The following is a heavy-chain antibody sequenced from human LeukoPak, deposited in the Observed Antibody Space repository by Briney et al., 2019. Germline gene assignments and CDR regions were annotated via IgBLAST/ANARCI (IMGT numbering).Heavy chain of an antibody. V-gene: IGHV3-7*01. CDR3: AGNYYGSGSYYPYYGMDV. CDR2: IKQDGSEK. CDR1: GFTFSSYW. Sequence: PGGSLRLSCAASGFTFSSYWMSWVRQAPGQGLEWVANIKQDGSEKYYVDSVKGRFTISRDNAKNSLYLQMNSLRAEDTAVYYCAGNYYGSGSYYPYYGMDVWGQGTTVTVSS. J-gene: IGHJ6*02. D-gene: IGHD3-10*01.